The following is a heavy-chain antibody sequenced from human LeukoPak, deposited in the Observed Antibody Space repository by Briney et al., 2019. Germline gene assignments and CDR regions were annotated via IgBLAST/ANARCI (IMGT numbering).Heavy chain of an antibody. CDR3: ARDLRVYDFWSGYTYYYYFMDV. J-gene: IGHJ6*03. D-gene: IGHD3-3*01. Sequence: PSETLSLTCTVSGGSISSYYWSWIRQPPGKGLEWIGYTYYSGSTNYNPSLKSRVTISADTSKNQFSLKLSSVTAADTAVYYCARDLRVYDFWSGYTYYYYFMDVWGKGTTVTISS. CDR2: TYYSGST. CDR1: GGSISSYY. V-gene: IGHV4-59*01.